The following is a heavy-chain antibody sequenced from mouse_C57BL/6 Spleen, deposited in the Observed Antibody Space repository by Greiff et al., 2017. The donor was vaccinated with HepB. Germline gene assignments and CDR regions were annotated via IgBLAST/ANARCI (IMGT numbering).Heavy chain of an antibody. CDR3: ARIDYYGSSYESYFDY. CDR1: GYTFTSYW. V-gene: IGHV1-55*01. Sequence: VQLQQPGAELVKPGASVKMSCKASGYTFTSYWITWVKQRPGQGLEWIGDIYPGSGSTNYNEKFKSKATLTVDTSSSTAYMQLSSLTSEDSAVYYCARIDYYGSSYESYFDYWGQGTTLTVSS. CDR2: IYPGSGST. D-gene: IGHD1-1*01. J-gene: IGHJ2*01.